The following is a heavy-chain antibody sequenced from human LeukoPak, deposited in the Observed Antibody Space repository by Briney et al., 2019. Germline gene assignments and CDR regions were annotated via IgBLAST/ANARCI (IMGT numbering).Heavy chain of an antibody. J-gene: IGHJ4*02. V-gene: IGHV4-38-2*02. CDR3: ARGPPPGYSSSWYDYFDY. CDR2: IYHSGST. CDR1: GYSISSGYF. Sequence: SETLSLTCTVSGYSISSGYFWGWIRQPPGKGLEWIGSIYHSGSTYYNPSLKSRVIISVDTSKNQFSLKLRSVTAADTAVYYCARGPPPGYSSSWYDYFDYWGQGTLVTVSS. D-gene: IGHD6-13*01.